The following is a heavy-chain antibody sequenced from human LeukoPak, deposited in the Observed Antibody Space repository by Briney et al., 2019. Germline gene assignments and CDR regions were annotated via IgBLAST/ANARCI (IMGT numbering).Heavy chain of an antibody. Sequence: PSQTLSLTCTVSGGSISRGGYNWSWIRQPPGKGLEWIGYIYHSGSTYYNPSLKSRVTISVDRSKNQFSLKLSSVTAADTAVYYCARDSPYCSSTSCPFDYWGQGTLVTASS. CDR3: ARDSPYCSSTSCPFDY. CDR2: IYHSGST. V-gene: IGHV4-30-2*01. D-gene: IGHD2-2*01. J-gene: IGHJ4*02. CDR1: GGSISRGGYN.